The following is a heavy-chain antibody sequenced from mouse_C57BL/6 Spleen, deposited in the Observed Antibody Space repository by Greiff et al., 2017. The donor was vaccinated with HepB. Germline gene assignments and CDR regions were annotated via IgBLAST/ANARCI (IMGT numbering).Heavy chain of an antibody. CDR2: IYPGDGDT. CDR1: GYAFSSSW. Sequence: QVQLQQSGPELVKPGASVKTSCKASGYAFSSSWMNWVKQRPGKGLEWIGRIYPGDGDTNYNGKFKGKATLTADKSSSTAYMQLSSLTSEDSAVYFCARETFYLGYFDVWGTGTTVTVSS. V-gene: IGHV1-82*01. CDR3: ARETFYLGYFDV. D-gene: IGHD5-5*01. J-gene: IGHJ1*03.